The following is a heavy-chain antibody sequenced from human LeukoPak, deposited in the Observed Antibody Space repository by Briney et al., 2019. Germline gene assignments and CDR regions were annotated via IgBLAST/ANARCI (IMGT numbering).Heavy chain of an antibody. CDR2: INHSGST. V-gene: IGHV4-39*07. CDR3: ARGRRYGGFLS. Sequence: SETLSLTCTVSGGSISSSSYYWGWIRQPPGKGLEWIGEINHSGSTNYNPSLKSRVTISVDTSKNQFSLKLSSVTAADTAVYYCARGRRYGGFLSWGQGTLVTVSS. J-gene: IGHJ4*02. D-gene: IGHD1-26*01. CDR1: GGSISSSSYY.